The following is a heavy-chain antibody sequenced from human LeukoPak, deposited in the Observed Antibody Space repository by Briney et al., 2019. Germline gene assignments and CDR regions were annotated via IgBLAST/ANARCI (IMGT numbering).Heavy chain of an antibody. Sequence: SETLSLTCSVSGGSISSYFWSWIRQPPGKGLEWIGYIYYSGSTNYNPSLKSRVTISVDTSKNQFSLKLSSVTAADTAVYYCARVRCSGVSCYSPVYYYYGMDVWGQGTTVTVSS. J-gene: IGHJ6*02. D-gene: IGHD2-15*01. CDR3: ARVRCSGVSCYSPVYYYYGMDV. CDR1: GGSISSYF. V-gene: IGHV4-59*01. CDR2: IYYSGST.